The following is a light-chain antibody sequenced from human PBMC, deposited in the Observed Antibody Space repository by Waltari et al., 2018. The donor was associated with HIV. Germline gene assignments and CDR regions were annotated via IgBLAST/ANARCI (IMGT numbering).Light chain of an antibody. CDR1: QSLAFRDGTSY. CDR2: QVS. V-gene: IGKV2-30*01. CDR3: MQATSWPHT. Sequence: TQSPLSLSVTLGQPAAISCKSNQSLAFRDGTSYLFWYHQRPGHPTRRLLYQVSHRDSGIPGRITGSGSDTDFTLRISRVEAEDAGFYFCMQATSWPHTFGQRTELQI. J-gene: IGKJ2*01.